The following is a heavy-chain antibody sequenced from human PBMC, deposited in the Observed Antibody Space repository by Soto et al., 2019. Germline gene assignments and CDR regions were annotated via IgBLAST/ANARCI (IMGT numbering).Heavy chain of an antibody. CDR2: IYYSGST. CDR1: GGSISSYY. D-gene: IGHD4-4*01. V-gene: IGHV4-59*08. CDR3: GRHDTKDYKIDY. J-gene: IGHJ4*02. Sequence: SETLSLTCTVSGGSISSYYWSWIRQPPGKGLEWIGYIYYSGSTNYNPSLKSRVTILVVTSKNQFSLKLSSVTAADTAVYYCGRHDTKDYKIDYWGQGSLVTVSS.